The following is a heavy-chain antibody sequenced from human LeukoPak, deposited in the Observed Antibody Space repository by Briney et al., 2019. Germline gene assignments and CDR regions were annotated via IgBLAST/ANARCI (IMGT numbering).Heavy chain of an antibody. CDR3: ARGPFSLGVGVRNAEFFQH. CDR1: GYIFSNYG. Sequence: ASVKVSCKASGYIFSNYGINWVRQAPGQGLEWMGWISAYNGNTEYAQKVQVRVTMTTDTSTSTAYMELRSLRSDDTAVYYCARGPFSLGVGVRNAEFFQHWGQGTLVTVSS. V-gene: IGHV1-18*01. D-gene: IGHD3-10*01. J-gene: IGHJ1*01. CDR2: ISAYNGNT.